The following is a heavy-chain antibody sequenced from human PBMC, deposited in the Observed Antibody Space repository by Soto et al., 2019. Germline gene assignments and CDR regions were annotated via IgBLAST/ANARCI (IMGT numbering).Heavy chain of an antibody. CDR3: ARESYYGSGPRAPAFAY. CDR2: IIPIFGTA. D-gene: IGHD3-10*01. CDR1: GGTFSSYA. J-gene: IGHJ4*02. Sequence: SGKVSCKASGGTFSSYAMSWVRQAPGQGLEWMGGIIPIFGTANYAQKCQGRVTITADESTSTAYMELSSLRSEDTAVYYCARESYYGSGPRAPAFAYWGQGTLVPVSS. V-gene: IGHV1-69*13.